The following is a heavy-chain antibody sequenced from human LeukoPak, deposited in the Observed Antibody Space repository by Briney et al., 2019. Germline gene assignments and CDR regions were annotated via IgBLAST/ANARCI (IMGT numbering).Heavy chain of an antibody. CDR1: GGSISSYY. CDR2: IYYSGST. J-gene: IGHJ2*01. CDR3: TRSIAVAGTLISPPYWYFDL. Sequence: SETLSLTCTVSGGSISSYYWSWIRQPPGKGLEWIGYIYYSGSTNYNPSLKSRVIISVDTSKNQFSLKLSSVTAADTAVYYCTRSIAVAGTLISPPYWYFDLWGRGTRVTVSS. V-gene: IGHV4-59*01. D-gene: IGHD6-19*01.